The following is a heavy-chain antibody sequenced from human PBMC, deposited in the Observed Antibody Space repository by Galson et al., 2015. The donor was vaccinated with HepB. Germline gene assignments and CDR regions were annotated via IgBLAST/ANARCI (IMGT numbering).Heavy chain of an antibody. CDR3: AKGTKGGAGTFDY. CDR2: ISENGGST. Sequence: SLRLSCAASGFTFRSYAMSWVRQAPGKGLEWVSGISENGGSTYYADSVKGRFTISRDNSKNTLHLQMNSLRAEDTAVYYCAKGTKGGAGTFDYWGQGTLVTVSS. V-gene: IGHV3-23*01. CDR1: GFTFRSYA. D-gene: IGHD6-19*01. J-gene: IGHJ4*02.